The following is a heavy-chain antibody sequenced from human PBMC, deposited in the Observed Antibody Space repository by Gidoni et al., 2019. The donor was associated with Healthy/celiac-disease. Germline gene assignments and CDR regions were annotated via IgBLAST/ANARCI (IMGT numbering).Heavy chain of an antibody. D-gene: IGHD3-3*01. CDR2: IFSNDEK. CDR3: ARTASRSEVWSGYAADWFDP. V-gene: IGHV2-26*01. J-gene: IGHJ5*02. Sequence: QVTLKESGPVLVKPTETLTLTCTVSGFSLSNARMGVSWIRQPPGKALEWLAHIFSNDEKSYSTSLKSRLTISKDTSKSQVVLTMTNMDPVDTATYYCARTASRSEVWSGYAADWFDPWGQGTLVTVSS. CDR1: GFSLSNARMG.